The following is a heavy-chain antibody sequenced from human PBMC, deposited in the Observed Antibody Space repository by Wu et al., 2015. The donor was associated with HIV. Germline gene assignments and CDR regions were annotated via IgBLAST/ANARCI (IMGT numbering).Heavy chain of an antibody. D-gene: IGHD5/OR15-5a*01. Sequence: HVQLVQSGTEVKKPGSSVKVSCKAYGGNSGGTFSSHPISWVRQAPGQGLEWMGWISPYDGDTNYAQKFQDRLIMTTDSSTNTAYMELRSLRSDDTAVYYCLRELGVDEWLGSTWGQGTLVAVSS. CDR2: ISPYDGDT. CDR3: LRELGVDEWLGST. CDR1: GGTFSSHP. J-gene: IGHJ4*02. V-gene: IGHV1-18*04.